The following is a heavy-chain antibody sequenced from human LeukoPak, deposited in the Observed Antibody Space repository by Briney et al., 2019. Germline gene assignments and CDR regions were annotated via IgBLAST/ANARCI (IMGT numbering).Heavy chain of an antibody. Sequence: GGSLRLSCAAPGFTFSTYWMHWVRQAPGKGLVWVSRINSDGSRTTYADSVKGRFTISRDNAKNTLYLQMNSLRTEDTAVYYCARPETQYSSGLDGFDIWGQGTMVTVSS. CDR2: INSDGSRT. V-gene: IGHV3-74*01. CDR3: ARPETQYSSGLDGFDI. D-gene: IGHD6-19*01. CDR1: GFTFSTYW. J-gene: IGHJ3*02.